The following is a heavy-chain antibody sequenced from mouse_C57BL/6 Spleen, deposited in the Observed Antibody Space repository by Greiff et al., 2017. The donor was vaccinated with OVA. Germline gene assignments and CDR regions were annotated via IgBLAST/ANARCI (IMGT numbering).Heavy chain of an antibody. CDR2: ISDGGSYT. CDR3: ARDYYGSSLEYFDV. V-gene: IGHV5-4*01. D-gene: IGHD1-1*01. Sequence: DVMLVESGGGLVKPGGSLKLSCAASGFTFSSYAMSWVRQTPEKRLEWVATISDGGSYTYYPDNVKGRVTISRDNAKNNLYLQMSHLKSEDTAMYYCARDYYGSSLEYFDVWGTGTTVTVSS. J-gene: IGHJ1*03. CDR1: GFTFSSYA.